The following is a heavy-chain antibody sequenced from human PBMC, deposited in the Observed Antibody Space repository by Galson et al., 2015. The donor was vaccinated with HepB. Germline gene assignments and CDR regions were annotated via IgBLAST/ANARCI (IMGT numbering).Heavy chain of an antibody. D-gene: IGHD6-19*01. V-gene: IGHV3-23*01. J-gene: IGHJ4*02. CDR1: GFIFKDYA. Sequence: SLRLSCAGSGFIFKDYALSWVRKAPGKGLQWVSGISGDTYGKYYTDSVKGRFTISRDNSNNRLYLQMTSVRADDTATYYCAKGRGWYTGFDSWGQGALVTVPS. CDR2: ISGDTYGK. CDR3: AKGRGWYTGFDS.